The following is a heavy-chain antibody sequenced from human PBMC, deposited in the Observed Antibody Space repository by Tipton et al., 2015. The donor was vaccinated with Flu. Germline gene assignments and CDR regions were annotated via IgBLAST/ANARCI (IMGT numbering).Heavy chain of an antibody. V-gene: IGHV4-61*01. CDR2: IYYSGST. D-gene: IGHD5-18*01. CDR3: ARDYSYGKRIFDY. Sequence: TLSLTCTVSGGSVSSGSYYWSWIRQPPGKGLEWIGYIYYSGSTNYNPSLKSRVTISVDTSKNQFSLKLSSVTAADTAVYYCARDYSYGKRIFDYWGQGTLVTVSS. J-gene: IGHJ4*02. CDR1: GGSVSSGSYY.